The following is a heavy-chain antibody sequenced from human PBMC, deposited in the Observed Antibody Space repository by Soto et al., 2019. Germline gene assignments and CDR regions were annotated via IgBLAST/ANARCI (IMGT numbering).Heavy chain of an antibody. Sequence: QVQLVQSGPEVKMPGASVKVSCKTSGYTFTAYGLAWLRQAPGQRPEWMGWVSTNDDRTNYAQKFQDRVTMTTDRSPTSTYMELRSLRADDTAVYYCTRELNTESSAYYSFAYRGQGTLVTVSS. J-gene: IGHJ4*02. CDR3: TRELNTESSAYYSFAY. CDR1: GYTFTAYG. CDR2: VSTNDDRT. V-gene: IGHV1-18*01. D-gene: IGHD3-22*01.